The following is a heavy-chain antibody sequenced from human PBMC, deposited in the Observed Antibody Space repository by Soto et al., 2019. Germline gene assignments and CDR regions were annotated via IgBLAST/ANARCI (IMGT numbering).Heavy chain of an antibody. CDR3: ARGGRGYGVDY. D-gene: IGHD5-12*01. Sequence: EVQLVESGGGLVQPGGSLRLSCAASGFTFSSYAMHWVRQAPGKGLEYVSAISSNGGSTDYANSVKGRFTISRDNSKNTRYLQMGSLRAEDRAVYYGARGGRGYGVDYWGQGTLVTVSS. CDR2: ISSNGGST. J-gene: IGHJ4*02. V-gene: IGHV3-64*01. CDR1: GFTFSSYA.